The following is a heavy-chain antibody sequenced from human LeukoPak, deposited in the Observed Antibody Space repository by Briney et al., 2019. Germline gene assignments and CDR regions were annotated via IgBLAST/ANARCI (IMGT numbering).Heavy chain of an antibody. Sequence: PSETLSLTCAVYGGSFSGYYWSWIRQPPGKGLEWIGEINHSGSTNYNPSLKSRVTISVDTSKNQFSLKLSSVTAADTAGYYCARGDCSGSICYSPMDVWGAGTTVTVSS. D-gene: IGHD2-21*01. CDR1: GGSFSGYY. CDR3: ARGDCSGSICYSPMDV. J-gene: IGHJ6*03. CDR2: INHSGST. V-gene: IGHV4-34*01.